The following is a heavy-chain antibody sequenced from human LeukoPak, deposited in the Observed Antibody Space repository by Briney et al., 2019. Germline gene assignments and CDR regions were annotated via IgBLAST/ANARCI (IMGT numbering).Heavy chain of an antibody. J-gene: IGHJ4*02. D-gene: IGHD6-13*01. CDR2: INPFDGST. Sequence: ASVKVSCNTSGYTFTNYYMHWVRQAPGQGLEWMGIINPFDGSTTYAQKFQGRVTMTRDSSTSTVYMGLSSLRSEDTAVYYCAREATAAGTLGDYWGQGTLVTVSS. CDR3: AREATAAGTLGDY. V-gene: IGHV1-46*01. CDR1: GYTFTNYY.